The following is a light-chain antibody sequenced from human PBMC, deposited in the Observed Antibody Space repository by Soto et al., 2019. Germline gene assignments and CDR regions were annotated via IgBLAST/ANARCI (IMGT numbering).Light chain of an antibody. V-gene: IGKV3-20*01. CDR2: GAS. Sequence: EIVLTQSPVTLSWSPGERATLSCRASQSVSSNYLAWYQQKPGQAPRLLIYGASSRATGIPDRFSGSGSGTDFTLTIRRLEPEDFAVYYCQQYGSSYPWTFGQGTKVDIK. J-gene: IGKJ1*01. CDR3: QQYGSSYPWT. CDR1: QSVSSNY.